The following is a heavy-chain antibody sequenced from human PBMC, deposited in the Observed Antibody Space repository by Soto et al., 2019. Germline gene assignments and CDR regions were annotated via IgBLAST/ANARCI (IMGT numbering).Heavy chain of an antibody. CDR3: ERTAPMDASDKYDYDF. V-gene: IGHV1-69*01. CDR1: GGTFSTFG. J-gene: IGHJ4*02. CDR2: IIPFFGTA. D-gene: IGHD3-16*01. Sequence: QVQLVQSGAEVKKTGSSVKVSCKTSGGTFSTFGISWVRQAPGQGLEWMGGIIPFFGTAEYSQKFEDRITITAAEATNTVYMDLRSMTSEDTAIYYCERTAPMDASDKYDYDFWGQGALVTVSS.